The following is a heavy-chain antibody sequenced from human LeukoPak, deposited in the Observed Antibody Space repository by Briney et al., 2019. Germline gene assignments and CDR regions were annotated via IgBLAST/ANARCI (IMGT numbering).Heavy chain of an antibody. CDR1: GYSFTSYW. Sequence: GESLKISCQGSGYSFTSYWIGWVRQMPGKGLEWMGIIYPGDSDTRYSPSFQGQVTISADKSISTAYLQWSSLKASDTAMYYCARTGSSGWYSSYYFDYWGQGTLVTVSS. V-gene: IGHV5-51*01. J-gene: IGHJ4*02. CDR2: IYPGDSDT. CDR3: ARTGSSGWYSSYYFDY. D-gene: IGHD6-19*01.